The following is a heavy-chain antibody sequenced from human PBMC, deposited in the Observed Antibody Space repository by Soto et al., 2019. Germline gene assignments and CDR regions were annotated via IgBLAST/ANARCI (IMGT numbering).Heavy chain of an antibody. CDR2: ISYDGSNK. J-gene: IGHJ4*02. CDR1: GFTFSSYA. V-gene: IGHV3-30-3*01. Sequence: GGSLRLSCAASGFTFSSYAMHWVRQAQGKGLEWVAVISYDGSNKYYADSVKGRFTISRDNSKNTLYLQMNSLRAEDTAVYFCARDLVFRRIAALDYWGQGTLVTVSS. CDR3: ARDLVFRRIAALDY. D-gene: IGHD6-6*01.